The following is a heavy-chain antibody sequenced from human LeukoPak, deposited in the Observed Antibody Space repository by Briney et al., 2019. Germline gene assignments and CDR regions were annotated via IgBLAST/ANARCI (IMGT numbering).Heavy chain of an antibody. Sequence: PSETLSLTCRGYGVSFSGYFWIWFRHPPGKGLEWIGEINYSGSTNYNSSLKRRAIISVDTSKNQFSLKLTSVTAADTAVYFCAKYRYGYRGMDSWGQGTQVTVSS. D-gene: IGHD5-18*01. V-gene: IGHV4-34*01. J-gene: IGHJ4*02. CDR2: INYSGST. CDR3: AKYRYGYRGMDS. CDR1: GVSFSGYF.